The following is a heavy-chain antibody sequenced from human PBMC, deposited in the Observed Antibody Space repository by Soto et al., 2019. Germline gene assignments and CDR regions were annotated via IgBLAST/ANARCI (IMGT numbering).Heavy chain of an antibody. CDR2: ISYNGDTT. Sequence: QVQLVESGGDVVQPGRSLRLSCAASGFAFSSYAMHWVRQAPGKGLEWVAVISYNGDTTYYAESVKGRFTISIDNSKNTLYLQKNGLRAEDTAVYYCARDQIPGPPDYCDYWGQGTLVTVSS. J-gene: IGHJ4*02. CDR3: ARDQIPGPPDYCDY. V-gene: IGHV3-30-3*01. CDR1: GFAFSSYA.